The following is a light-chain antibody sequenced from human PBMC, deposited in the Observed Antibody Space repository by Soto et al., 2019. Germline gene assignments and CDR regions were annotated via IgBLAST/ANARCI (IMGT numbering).Light chain of an antibody. CDR3: QQRTRWPT. CDR1: QSVTSS. V-gene: IGKV3-11*01. Sequence: EIVLTQSPATLSLSPGDRATLSCRASQSVTSSLAWFQQKPGQAPRLLIYDVSRRATAIPARFSGSGSGTDFTHTISSLEPEDFAVYYCQQRTRWPTFGGGTKVEIK. J-gene: IGKJ4*01. CDR2: DVS.